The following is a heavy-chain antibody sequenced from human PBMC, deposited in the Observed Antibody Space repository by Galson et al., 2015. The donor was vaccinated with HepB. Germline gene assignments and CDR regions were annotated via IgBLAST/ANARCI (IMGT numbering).Heavy chain of an antibody. Sequence: SLRLSCAASGFTFTKYWMTWVRQAPGKGLEWVGNIKQDGRETHYADSVKGRFIFSRDNAKNSLSLQMNSLRAEDTAVYFCARDYSSSGGHDCWGQGTLVTVSS. V-gene: IGHV3-7*03. CDR3: ARDYSSSGGHDC. J-gene: IGHJ4*02. CDR2: IKQDGRET. CDR1: GFTFTKYW. D-gene: IGHD2-21*01.